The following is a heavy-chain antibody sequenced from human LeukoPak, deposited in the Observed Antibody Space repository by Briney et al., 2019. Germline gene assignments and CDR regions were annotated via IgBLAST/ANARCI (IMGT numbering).Heavy chain of an antibody. CDR3: ARASRAPGYCSSTSCYRAYYYYGMDV. Sequence: SETLSLTCTVSGGSISSSSYYWGWIRQPPGKGLEWIGEINHSGSTNYNPSLKSRVTISVDTSKNQFSLKLSSVTAADTAVYYCARASRAPGYCSSTSCYRAYYYYGMDVWGQGATVTVSS. J-gene: IGHJ6*02. CDR1: GGSISSSSYY. V-gene: IGHV4-39*07. D-gene: IGHD2-2*02. CDR2: INHSGST.